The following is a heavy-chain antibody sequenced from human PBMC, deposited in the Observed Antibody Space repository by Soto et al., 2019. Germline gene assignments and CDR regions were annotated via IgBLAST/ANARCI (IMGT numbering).Heavy chain of an antibody. Sequence: QVQLVESGGGVVQPGRSLRLSCAASGFSFSSYGFHWVRQAPGKGLEWVAFISYDGSDEYYADFVKGRFTISRDNSKNTLNLHMNSLRPEDTSVYYCAKVSVEARPHWFDPWGKGTLVTVSS. J-gene: IGHJ5*02. CDR2: ISYDGSDE. V-gene: IGHV3-30*18. CDR1: GFSFSSYG. D-gene: IGHD6-6*01. CDR3: AKVSVEARPHWFDP.